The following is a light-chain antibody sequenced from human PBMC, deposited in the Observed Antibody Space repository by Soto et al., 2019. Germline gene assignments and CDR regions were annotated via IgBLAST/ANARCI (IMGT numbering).Light chain of an antibody. CDR1: QSVSSN. V-gene: IGKV3D-15*01. CDR2: GAS. Sequence: EIVISQSPATVSVSPGERATLSCRASQSVSSNLAWYQHKPGQAPRLLIYGASTRATGIPARFSGSGSGTEFTLTISILQSEDFAVYYCQQYNNWPPIPFGQGTKVDIK. CDR3: QQYNNWPPIP. J-gene: IGKJ1*01.